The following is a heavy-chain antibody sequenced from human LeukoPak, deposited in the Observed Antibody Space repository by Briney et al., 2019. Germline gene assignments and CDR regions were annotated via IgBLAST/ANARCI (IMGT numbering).Heavy chain of an antibody. V-gene: IGHV3-30*18. CDR2: ISYDGGRK. Sequence: GRCLRLSCAASGFTFSSSGMHRVRQPPGKGLAWVASISYDGGRKYYADSVKGRFTISRDNSKDTLYLQMNSLTADDTAVYYCAKDRSTTWAFDYWGPGTLVTVSS. CDR1: GFTFSSSG. CDR3: AKDRSTTWAFDY. D-gene: IGHD1-14*01. J-gene: IGHJ4*02.